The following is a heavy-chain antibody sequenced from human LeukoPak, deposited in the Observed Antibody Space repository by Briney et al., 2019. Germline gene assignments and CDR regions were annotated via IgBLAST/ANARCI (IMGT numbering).Heavy chain of an antibody. J-gene: IGHJ6*03. V-gene: IGHV1-18*04. CDR1: GYTFTSHG. CDR3: ARGGAIVFRDDSSGYASRPIYYYYYYMDV. Sequence: ASVTVSCTASGYTFTSHGISWVRQAPGQGLEWMGWINDYNGNTNYAQKLQGRATMTPDTSTSTADMELRSLRTDDTGVYYCARGGAIVFRDDSSGYASRPIYYYYYYMDVWGKGATDTVSS. D-gene: IGHD5-12*01. CDR2: INDYNGNT.